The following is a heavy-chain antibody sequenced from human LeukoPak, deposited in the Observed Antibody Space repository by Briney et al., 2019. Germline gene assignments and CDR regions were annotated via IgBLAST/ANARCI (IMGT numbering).Heavy chain of an antibody. V-gene: IGHV1-18*01. J-gene: IGHJ3*02. D-gene: IGHD6-19*01. CDR1: GYSFVFFG. Sequence: ASVKVSCKASGYSFVFFGVSWVRQAPGQGLEWMGWIDSHNGNTNYAEKFQDRVTMTTDTSTTTSYMELRSLRSDDTAVYYCASRQNTAVAGPGAFDIWGQGTMVTVSS. CDR2: IDSHNGNT. CDR3: ASRQNTAVAGPGAFDI.